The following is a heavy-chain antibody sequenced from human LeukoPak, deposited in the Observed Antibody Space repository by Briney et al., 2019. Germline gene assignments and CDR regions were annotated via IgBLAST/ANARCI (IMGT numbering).Heavy chain of an antibody. D-gene: IGHD4-11*01. CDR3: AKTPTVTPNYYYYYMDV. CDR2: ISGGGDST. J-gene: IGHJ6*03. Sequence: GGSLRLSCPASPFTFSSYAMSWVRQAPGKGLEWVSNISGGGDSTYYADSVKGRFTISRDNSKNTLSLQMNSLRAEDTAVYYCAKTPTVTPNYYYYYMDVWGKGTTVTVSS. V-gene: IGHV3-23*01. CDR1: PFTFSSYA.